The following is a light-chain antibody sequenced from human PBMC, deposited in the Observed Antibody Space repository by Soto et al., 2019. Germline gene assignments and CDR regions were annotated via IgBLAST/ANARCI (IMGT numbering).Light chain of an antibody. V-gene: IGKV3-20*01. Sequence: EIVLAQSPGTLSLSPGERATLSCRASQSVSSSNLAWYQQKPGQAPRLLIYDATSRATGISDRFSGSGSGTDFTLTISRLDPEDFAVYYCQQYGGSPGTFGQGTKVEIK. J-gene: IGKJ1*01. CDR3: QQYGGSPGT. CDR2: DAT. CDR1: QSVSSSN.